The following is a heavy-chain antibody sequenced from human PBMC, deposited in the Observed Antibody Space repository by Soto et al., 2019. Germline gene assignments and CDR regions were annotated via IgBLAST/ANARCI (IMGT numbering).Heavy chain of an antibody. D-gene: IGHD2-2*01. V-gene: IGHV4-59*01. CDR3: ARESYCSSTSCYGGAFDI. CDR1: GGSISSYY. CDR2: IYYSGST. J-gene: IGHJ3*02. Sequence: SETLSLTCTVSGGSISSYYWSWIRQPPGKGLEWIGYIYYSGSTNYNPSLKSRVTISVDTSKNQFSLKLSSVTAADTAVYYCARESYCSSTSCYGGAFDIWGQGTMVTVSS.